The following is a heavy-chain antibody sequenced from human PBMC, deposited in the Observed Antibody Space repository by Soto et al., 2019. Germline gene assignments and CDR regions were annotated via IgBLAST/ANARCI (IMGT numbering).Heavy chain of an antibody. D-gene: IGHD2-8*01. CDR1: GFTFSSYW. J-gene: IGHJ5*02. V-gene: IGHV3-7*01. CDR2: IKQDGSEK. CDR3: ARRIVLMVYAPAGRFDP. Sequence: GGSLRLSCAASGFTFSSYWMSWVRQAPGKGLEWVANIKQDGSEKYYVDSVKGRFTISRDNAKNSLYLQMNSLRAEDTAVYYCARRIVLMVYAPAGRFDPWGQGTLVTVSS.